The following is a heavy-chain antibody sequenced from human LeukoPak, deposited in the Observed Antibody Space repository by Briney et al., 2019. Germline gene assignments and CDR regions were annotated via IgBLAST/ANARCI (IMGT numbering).Heavy chain of an antibody. CDR1: GFTFNSYS. CDR3: ARASASGGHHYFDY. V-gene: IGHV3-21*01. CDR2: TTSSSSYI. J-gene: IGHJ4*02. D-gene: IGHD3-10*01. Sequence: GGSLRLSCAASGFTFNSYSMNWVRQAPGKGLEWVSSTTSSSSYIYYADSVKGRFTISRDNAKNSLYLQMNSLRAEDTAVYYCARASASGGHHYFDYWGQGTLVTVSS.